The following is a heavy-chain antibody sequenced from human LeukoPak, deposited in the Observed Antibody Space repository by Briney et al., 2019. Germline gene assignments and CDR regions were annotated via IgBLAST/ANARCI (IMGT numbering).Heavy chain of an antibody. D-gene: IGHD5-24*01. Sequence: GGSLRLSCAASGFTVADAWMNWVRQDPGKGLEWVGLLKSIRNGGTTDYASPVNGRFTISRDDSKNILDLQMNSLRAEDTAVYYCARARGLTAANDYWGQGTLVAVSS. CDR3: ARARGLTAANDY. V-gene: IGHV3-15*01. CDR1: GFTVADAW. J-gene: IGHJ4*02. CDR2: LKSIRNGGTT.